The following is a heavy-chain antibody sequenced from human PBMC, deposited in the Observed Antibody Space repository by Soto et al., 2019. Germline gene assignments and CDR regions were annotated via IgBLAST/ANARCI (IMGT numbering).Heavy chain of an antibody. V-gene: IGHV4-39*01. CDR3: ARDYGGNFPSRNWYFDL. CDR2: IYYSGST. D-gene: IGHD4-17*01. J-gene: IGHJ2*01. CDR1: GGSISSSSYY. Sequence: QLQLQESGPGLVKPSETLSLTCTVSGGSISSSSYYWGWIRQPPGKGLEWIGSIYYSGSTYYNPSLKSRVTISVDTSKNQFSLKLSSVTAADTAVYYCARDYGGNFPSRNWYFDLWGRGTLVTVSS.